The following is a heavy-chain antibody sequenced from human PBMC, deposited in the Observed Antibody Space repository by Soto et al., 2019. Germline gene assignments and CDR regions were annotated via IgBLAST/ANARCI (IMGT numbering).Heavy chain of an antibody. CDR1: GFIFSSSW. V-gene: IGHV3-7*03. Sequence: PVGSLRLSCAASGFIFSSSWMTWVRQAPGKGLEWVANIKPDGSELYYADSVKGRFTISRDNARNSLYLQMSSLRAEDTAVYYCARESLLKSIPIYRYFYYAMDLWGQGTTVTVSS. CDR3: ARESLLKSIPIYRYFYYAMDL. J-gene: IGHJ6*02. D-gene: IGHD2-2*02. CDR2: IKPDGSEL.